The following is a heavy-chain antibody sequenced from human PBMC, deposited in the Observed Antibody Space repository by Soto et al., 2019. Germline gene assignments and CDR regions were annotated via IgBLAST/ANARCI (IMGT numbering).Heavy chain of an antibody. CDR1: GDTFSSYA. CDR3: ASEPTDAEGRELAPYYYYGMDV. V-gene: IGHV1-69*01. Sequence: SVNVSCKASGDTFSSYAISWVRQAPGQGLEWMGGIIPIFGTANYAQKFQGRVTITADESTSTAYMELSSLRSEDTAVYYCASEPTDAEGRELAPYYYYGMDVWGQGTTVTVSS. J-gene: IGHJ6*02. CDR2: IIPIFGTA. D-gene: IGHD1-26*01.